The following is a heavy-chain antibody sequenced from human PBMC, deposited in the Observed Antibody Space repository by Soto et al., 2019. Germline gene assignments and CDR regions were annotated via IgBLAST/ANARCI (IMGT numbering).Heavy chain of an antibody. D-gene: IGHD3-9*01. V-gene: IGHV3-11*05. CDR2: ISSSSSYT. Sequence: PGGSLRLSCAASGFTFSDYYMSWIRQAPGKGLEWVSYISSSSSYTNYADSVKGRFTISRDNAKNSLYLQMNSLRAEDTAVYYCARDSLTGYFYYYYGMDVWGQGTTVTVSS. CDR1: GFTFSDYY. J-gene: IGHJ6*02. CDR3: ARDSLTGYFYYYYGMDV.